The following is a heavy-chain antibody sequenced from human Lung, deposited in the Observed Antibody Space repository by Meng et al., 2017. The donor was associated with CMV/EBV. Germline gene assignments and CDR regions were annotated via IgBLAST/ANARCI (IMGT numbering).Heavy chain of an antibody. CDR1: GGSISSSNW. V-gene: IGHV4-4*02. CDR2: IYHSGST. J-gene: IGHJ4*02. Sequence: QGQTQESGPGLVKPSGTLSLTCGVSGGSISSSNWWSWVRQPPGKGLEWIGEIYHSGSTNYNPSLKSRVTISVDKSKNQFSLKLSSVTAADTAVYYCASFPPPGKQWLVTDYWGQGTLVTVSS. D-gene: IGHD6-19*01. CDR3: ASFPPPGKQWLVTDY.